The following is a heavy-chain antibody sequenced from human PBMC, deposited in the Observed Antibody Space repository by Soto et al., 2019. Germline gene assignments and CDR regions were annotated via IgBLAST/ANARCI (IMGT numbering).Heavy chain of an antibody. CDR1: GYSFAGYW. CDR3: ARRPDGYNYGFDY. CDR2: IDPSDSQT. D-gene: IGHD5-12*01. V-gene: IGHV5-10-1*01. Sequence: PGESLKISCKGSGYSFAGYWITWVRQKPGKGLEWMGRIDPSDSQTYYSPSFRGHVTISVTKSITTVFLQWSSLRASDTAMYYCARRPDGYNYGFDYWGQGTLVTVSS. J-gene: IGHJ4*02.